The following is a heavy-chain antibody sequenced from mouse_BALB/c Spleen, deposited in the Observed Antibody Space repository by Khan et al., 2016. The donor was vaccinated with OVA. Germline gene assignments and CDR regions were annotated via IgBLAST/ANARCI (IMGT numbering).Heavy chain of an antibody. J-gene: IGHJ2*01. CDR1: GFTFSNYG. CDR2: ISSGGSYT. CDR3: ARTPGYYSSGYFDY. D-gene: IGHD1-1*01. V-gene: IGHV5-9-3*01. Sequence: EVELVESGGGFVKPGGSLKLSCAASGFTFSNYGLSWVRQTPEKRLEWVATISSGGSYTYYPDSVKGRFTISRDNAENPLYLQMSSLRSEDTAMYYCARTPGYYSSGYFDYWGQGTTLTVSS.